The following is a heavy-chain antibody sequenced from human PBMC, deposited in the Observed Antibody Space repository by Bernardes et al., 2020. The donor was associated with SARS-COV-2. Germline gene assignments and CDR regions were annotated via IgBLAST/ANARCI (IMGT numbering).Heavy chain of an antibody. CDR2: INWNGGST. D-gene: IGHD2-2*02. Sequence: GGSLRLSCAASGFTFDDYGMSWVRQAPGKGLEWVSGINWNGGSTGYADSVKGRFTISRDNAKNSLYLQMNSLRAEDTALYYCARENCSSTSCYTVAHFYYYYYYMDVWGKGTTVTVSS. V-gene: IGHV3-20*04. CDR3: ARENCSSTSCYTVAHFYYYYYYMDV. CDR1: GFTFDDYG. J-gene: IGHJ6*03.